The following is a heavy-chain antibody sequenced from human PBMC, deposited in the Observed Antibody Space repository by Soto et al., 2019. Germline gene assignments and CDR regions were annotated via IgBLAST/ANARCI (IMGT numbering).Heavy chain of an antibody. V-gene: IGHV1-69*01. Sequence: QVQLVQSGAEVKKPGSSVKVSCKASGGTFSSYAISWVRQAPGQGLEWMGGIIPIFGTANYAQKFQGRVTITADESTSTAYMELSRLRSEDTAVYYCARDHGGRTPHTVYYDSSGYYNYWGQGTLVTVSS. CDR2: IIPIFGTA. CDR1: GGTFSSYA. CDR3: ARDHGGRTPHTVYYDSSGYYNY. D-gene: IGHD3-22*01. J-gene: IGHJ4*02.